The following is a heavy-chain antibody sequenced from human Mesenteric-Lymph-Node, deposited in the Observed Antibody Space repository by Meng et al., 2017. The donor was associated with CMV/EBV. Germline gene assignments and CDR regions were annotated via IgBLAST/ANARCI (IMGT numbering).Heavy chain of an antibody. CDR2: IYFSGAT. CDR3: ARVMDYDFWSGPRPFDY. V-gene: IGHV4-59*01. Sequence: SETLSLTCTVSGDSISSYYWSWIRQPPGKGLEYIGYIYFSGATDYNPSLKSRVTTSVDTSKNQISLKLSSVTAADTAVYYCARVMDYDFWSGPRPFDYWGQGTLVTVSS. D-gene: IGHD3-3*01. CDR1: GDSISSYY. J-gene: IGHJ4*02.